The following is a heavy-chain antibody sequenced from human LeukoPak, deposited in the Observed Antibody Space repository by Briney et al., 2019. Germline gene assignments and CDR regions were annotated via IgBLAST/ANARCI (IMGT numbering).Heavy chain of an antibody. D-gene: IGHD6-19*01. CDR2: IVPIFGVA. Sequence: SVKVSCKASGGTFSTSAINWVRQAPGQGLEWMGRIVPIFGVAHYSQTFLGRITNTADKSTNTAYMEMSSLRSEDSAVYYCAIPGGQWLEAPYDYWGQGTLVTVSS. V-gene: IGHV1-69*04. J-gene: IGHJ4*02. CDR1: GGTFSTSA. CDR3: AIPGGQWLEAPYDY.